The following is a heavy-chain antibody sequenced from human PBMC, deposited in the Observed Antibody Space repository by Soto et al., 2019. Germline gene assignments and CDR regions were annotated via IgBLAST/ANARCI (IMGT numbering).Heavy chain of an antibody. J-gene: IGHJ4*02. CDR3: ARVYSNDYSLFXY. D-gene: IGHD5-18*01. Sequence: GSLRLSCAASGFTFSGYWMHWVRQAPGKGLMWVSRIKSDGGSTNYADSVKGRFTISRDNAKNTLYLQMNSLRAEDTAVYYCARVYSNDYSLFXYWGQGTPVTVSS. CDR1: GFTFSGYW. V-gene: IGHV3-74*01. CDR2: IKSDGGST.